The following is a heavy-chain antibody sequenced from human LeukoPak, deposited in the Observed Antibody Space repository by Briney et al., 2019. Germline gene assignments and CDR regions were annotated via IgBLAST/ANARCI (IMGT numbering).Heavy chain of an antibody. CDR2: ISYDGSNK. CDR3: AKLTSRNGDSFDY. CDR1: GFTFSSYG. V-gene: IGHV3-30*18. Sequence: GRSLRLSCAASGFTFSSYGMHWVRQAPGKGLEWVAVISYDGSNKYYADSVKGRFTTSRDNSKNTLYLQMNSLRAEDTAVYYCAKLTSRNGDSFDYWGQGTLVTVSS. J-gene: IGHJ4*02. D-gene: IGHD4-17*01.